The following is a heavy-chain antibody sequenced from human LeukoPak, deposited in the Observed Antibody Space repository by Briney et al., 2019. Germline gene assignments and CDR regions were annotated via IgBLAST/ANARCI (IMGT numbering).Heavy chain of an antibody. D-gene: IGHD3/OR15-3a*01. CDR1: GGSISSYY. Sequence: SETLSLTCTVSGGSISSYYWSWIRQPAGPGMEWIGRIYTSGSTNYNPSLKSRVTMSVDTSKNQFSLKLSSVTAADTAVYYCARVGRVIDYYYYGMDVWGQGTTVTVSS. V-gene: IGHV4-4*07. CDR2: IYTSGST. J-gene: IGHJ6*02. CDR3: ARVGRVIDYYYYGMDV.